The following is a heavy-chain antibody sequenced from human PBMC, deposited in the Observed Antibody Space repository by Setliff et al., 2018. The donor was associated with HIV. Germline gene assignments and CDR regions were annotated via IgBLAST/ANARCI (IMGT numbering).Heavy chain of an antibody. Sequence: ETLSLTCSVSGASIRSSGSYWVWVRQAPGKGLEWIGSIYSSGSAYYSPSLNSRXXXSVDTSKDHFSLKLDSVTAADTAMYFCARRTQSGYDRYFDYWGQGXXXXVSS. V-gene: IGHV4-39*02. J-gene: IGHJ4*02. D-gene: IGHD5-12*01. CDR3: ARRTQSGYDRYFDY. CDR1: GASIRSSGSY. CDR2: IYSSGSA.